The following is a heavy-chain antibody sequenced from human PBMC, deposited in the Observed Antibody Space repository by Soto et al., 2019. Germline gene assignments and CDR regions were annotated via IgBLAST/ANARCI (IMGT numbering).Heavy chain of an antibody. V-gene: IGHV1-18*01. J-gene: IGHJ6*02. Sequence: ASVKVSCKASGYTFSTYGLSWVRQAPGQGLEWMGWISGYNGHSSHAQKFQDRLTMTTDTSTSTAYMELRTLRSDDTAVYYCARSPFGDLLRYNYYGSDVWGQGTTVSVSS. CDR3: ARSPFGDLLRYNYYGSDV. D-gene: IGHD3-10*01. CDR1: GYTFSTYG. CDR2: ISGYNGHS.